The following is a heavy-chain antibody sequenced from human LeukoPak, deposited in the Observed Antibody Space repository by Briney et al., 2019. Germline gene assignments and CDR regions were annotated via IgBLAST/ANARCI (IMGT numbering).Heavy chain of an antibody. D-gene: IGHD6-13*01. CDR3: ARTSSSSFSYYYYYMDV. CDR1: GFTFSSYG. J-gene: IGHJ6*03. V-gene: IGHV3-23*01. CDR2: ISGGGGST. Sequence: GGSLRLSCAASGFTFSSYGMSWVRQAPGKGLEWVSTISGGGGSTYYADSVKGRFTISRDNSKNTLYLQMNSLRAEDTAVYYCARTSSSSFSYYYYYMDVWGKGTTVTISS.